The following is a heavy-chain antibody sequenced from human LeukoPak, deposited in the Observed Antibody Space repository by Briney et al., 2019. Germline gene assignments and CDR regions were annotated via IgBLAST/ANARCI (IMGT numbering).Heavy chain of an antibody. CDR1: GGSFSGYY. V-gene: IGHV4-34*01. D-gene: IGHD3-22*01. J-gene: IGHJ4*02. Sequence: TSETLSLTCAVYGGSFSGYYWSWIRQPPGKGLEWIGEINHSGSTNYNPSLKSRVTISVDTSKNQFSLKLSSVTAADTAVYYCASLVCYYDSSGYYHSFDYWGQGTLVTVSS. CDR3: ASLVCYYDSSGYYHSFDY. CDR2: INHSGST.